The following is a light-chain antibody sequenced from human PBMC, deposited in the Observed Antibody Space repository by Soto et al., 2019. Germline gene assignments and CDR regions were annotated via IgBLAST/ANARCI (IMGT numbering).Light chain of an antibody. Sequence: EIVLTQSPGTLSLSPGERATLSCRASQSVSGSYLAWYQQKPGQAPRLLIYGASSRATGIPDRFSGSGSGTDFTLTISRLEPEDFAVYYCQQYGSSPLTFGGGT. CDR2: GAS. CDR3: QQYGSSPLT. J-gene: IGKJ4*01. CDR1: QSVSGSY. V-gene: IGKV3-20*01.